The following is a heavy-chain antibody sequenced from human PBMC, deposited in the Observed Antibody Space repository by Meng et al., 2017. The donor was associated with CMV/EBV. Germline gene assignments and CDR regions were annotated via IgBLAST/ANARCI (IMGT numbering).Heavy chain of an antibody. D-gene: IGHD3-22*01. Sequence: GESLKISCAASGFTFSSYWMSWVCQAPGKGLEWVANIKQDGSEKYYVDSVKGRFTISRDNAKNSLYLQMNSLRAEDTAVYYCARDELYYYDSSGYKFDYWGQGTLVTVSS. CDR1: GFTFSSYW. CDR3: ARDELYYYDSSGYKFDY. J-gene: IGHJ4*02. V-gene: IGHV3-7*01. CDR2: IKQDGSEK.